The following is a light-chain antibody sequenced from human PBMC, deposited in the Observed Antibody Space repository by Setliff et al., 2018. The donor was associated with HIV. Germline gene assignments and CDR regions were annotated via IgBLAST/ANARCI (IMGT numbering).Light chain of an antibody. Sequence: LSVSPGERATLSCRASQSVSNNLAWYQQKPGQAPRLLIYGASTRATGIPARFSGSGSGTEFTLTISSLQSEDFAVYYCQQYNNWRTFGQGTKVDIK. CDR1: QSVSNN. CDR2: GAS. CDR3: QQYNNWRT. J-gene: IGKJ1*01. V-gene: IGKV3-15*01.